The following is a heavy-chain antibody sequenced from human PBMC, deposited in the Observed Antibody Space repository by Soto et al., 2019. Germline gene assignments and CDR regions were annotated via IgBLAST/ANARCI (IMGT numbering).Heavy chain of an antibody. CDR3: VKGEYYYDSSGYYPFDY. D-gene: IGHD3-22*01. V-gene: IGHV3-20*04. J-gene: IGHJ4*02. CDR1: GFIIDNYG. Sequence: GGAFRLSCAASGFIIDNYGMSWVRQVPGKGLEWVSGMYWKDGNTHYADSVKGRFTISRDNSKNTQYLQMSSLRADDTAVYYCVKGEYYYDSSGYYPFDYWGQGSLVTVSS. CDR2: MYWKDGNT.